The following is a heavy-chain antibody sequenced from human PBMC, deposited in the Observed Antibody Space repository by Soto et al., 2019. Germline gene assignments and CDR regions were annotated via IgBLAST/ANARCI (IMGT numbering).Heavy chain of an antibody. D-gene: IGHD3-3*02. Sequence: PGGSLRLSCAASGFTFNDYYMTWIRQAPGTGLEWVSYISSTGSYTKYADSVKGRFTISRDNAKNSLYLQMDSLRDEDTGIYYCARDPSIRSPQEYWGRGTQVTVSS. V-gene: IGHV3-11*05. CDR3: ARDPSIRSPQEY. J-gene: IGHJ4*02. CDR2: ISSTGSYT. CDR1: GFTFNDYY.